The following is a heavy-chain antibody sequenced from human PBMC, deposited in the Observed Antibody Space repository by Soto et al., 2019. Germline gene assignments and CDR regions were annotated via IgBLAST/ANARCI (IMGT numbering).Heavy chain of an antibody. Sequence: QVQLVQSGAEVKKPGASVKVSCKASGDTFTDYYIHWVRQAPGQGLEWMGTVNPSGGHTTYAQHFLGRMTMTRDTSTSTLYMELTSLTFADTAVYYCARGGHVVVVTAALDYWGQGTLVTVSS. V-gene: IGHV1-46*01. CDR2: VNPSGGHT. D-gene: IGHD2-21*02. CDR1: GDTFTDYY. J-gene: IGHJ4*02. CDR3: ARGGHVVVVTAALDY.